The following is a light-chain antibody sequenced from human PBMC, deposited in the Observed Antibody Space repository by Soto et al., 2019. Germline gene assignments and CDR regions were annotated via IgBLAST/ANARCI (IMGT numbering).Light chain of an antibody. CDR1: QSVNRAY. CDR3: QLYEGSPVMYT. J-gene: IGKJ2*01. Sequence: LTLSLINLKMSRVERGALSCMASQSVNRAYLAPYQQKPGQAPRLLIYAASARATGTPDRFSGSAYGTDFTLTSSRPEPEAFAVYYCQLYEGSPVMYTFGPGTKVDIK. CDR2: AAS. V-gene: IGKV3-20*01.